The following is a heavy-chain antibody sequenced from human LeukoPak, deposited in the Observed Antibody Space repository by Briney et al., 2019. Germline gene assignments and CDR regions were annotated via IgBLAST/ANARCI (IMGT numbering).Heavy chain of an antibody. CDR2: IRYDGSNK. Sequence: QPGGSLRLSCAASGFTFSSYGMHWVRQAPGKGLEWVAFIRYDGSNKYYADSVKGRFTISRDNSKNTLYLQMNSLRAEDTAVYYCGKDLGGLHDWFDPWGQGTLVTVSS. CDR1: GFTFSSYG. D-gene: IGHD3-16*01. CDR3: GKDLGGLHDWFDP. J-gene: IGHJ5*02. V-gene: IGHV3-30*02.